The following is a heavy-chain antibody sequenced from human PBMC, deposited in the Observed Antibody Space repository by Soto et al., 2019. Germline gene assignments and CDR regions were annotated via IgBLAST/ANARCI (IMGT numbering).Heavy chain of an antibody. CDR2: INPSGGIT. Sequence: ASVKVSCKSSGYTLTSCYLHWGRQAPGQGPEWMGIINPSGGITNDAQKFQDRVTMTSDTSKNQFSLKVGSVTAADTAVYYCASSSLYGMDVWGQGTTVTVSS. CDR3: ASSSLYGMDV. J-gene: IGHJ6*02. V-gene: IGHV1-46*01. CDR1: GYTLTSCY.